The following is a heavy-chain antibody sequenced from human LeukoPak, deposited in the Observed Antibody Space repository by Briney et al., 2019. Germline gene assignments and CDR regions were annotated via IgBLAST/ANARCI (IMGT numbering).Heavy chain of an antibody. J-gene: IGHJ4*02. CDR1: GFTFSSYS. Sequence: GGSLRLSCAVSGFTFSSYSMNWVRQAPGKGLEWVSCISGSGSHIFDAGSVKGRFTISRDNAKNSLYLQMNSLRAEDTAVYYCARVGSGWGFDYWGQGTLVTVSS. CDR2: ISGSGSHI. D-gene: IGHD6-25*01. CDR3: ARVGSGWGFDY. V-gene: IGHV3-21*01.